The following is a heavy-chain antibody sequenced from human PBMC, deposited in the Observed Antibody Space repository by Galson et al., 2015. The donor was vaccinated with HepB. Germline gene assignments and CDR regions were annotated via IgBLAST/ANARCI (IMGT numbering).Heavy chain of an antibody. CDR3: AKRWSYYFDY. V-gene: IGHV3-23*01. D-gene: IGHD1-26*01. J-gene: IGHJ4*02. CDR2: ISDSGGST. Sequence: SLRLSCAASGFTFSSHAMNWVRQTPGKGLEWVSGISDSGGSTYYADSVKGRFTISRDNSKNTLYLQMNSLRAEDTAVHYCAKRWSYYFDYWGQGTLVTVSS. CDR1: GFTFSSHA.